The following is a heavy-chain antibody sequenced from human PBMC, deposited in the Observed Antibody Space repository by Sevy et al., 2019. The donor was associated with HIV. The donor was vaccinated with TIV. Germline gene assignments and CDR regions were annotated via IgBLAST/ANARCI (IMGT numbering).Heavy chain of an antibody. D-gene: IGHD5-18*01. Sequence: GESLKISCKGSGYSFTSYWIGWVRQMPGKGLEWMGIIYPGDSDTRYSPSFHGQVTISADKSISTAYLQWSSLKASDTAMYYCARQVDTAMVTAPNYYYYMDVWGKGTTVTVSS. V-gene: IGHV5-51*01. CDR1: GYSFTSYW. CDR3: ARQVDTAMVTAPNYYYYMDV. CDR2: IYPGDSDT. J-gene: IGHJ6*03.